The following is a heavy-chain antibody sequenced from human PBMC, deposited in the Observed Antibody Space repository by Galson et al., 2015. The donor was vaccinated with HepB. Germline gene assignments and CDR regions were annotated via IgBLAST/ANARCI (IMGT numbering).Heavy chain of an antibody. CDR3: ARDLRGGSYSFFGDYYYYGMDV. CDR2: INAGNGNT. J-gene: IGHJ6*02. CDR1: GYTFTSYA. V-gene: IGHV1-3*01. Sequence: SVKVSCKASGYTFTSYAMHWVRQAPGQRLEWMGWINAGNGNTKYSQKFQGRVTITRDTSASTAYMELSSLRSEDTAVYYCARDLRGGSYSFFGDYYYYGMDVWGQGTTVTVSS. D-gene: IGHD1-26*01.